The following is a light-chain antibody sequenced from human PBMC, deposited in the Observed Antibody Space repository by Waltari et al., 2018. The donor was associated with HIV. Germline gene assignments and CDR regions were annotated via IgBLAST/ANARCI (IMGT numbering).Light chain of an antibody. J-gene: IGLJ1*01. Sequence: QSALTQPASVSGSPGQSITISCTGTSSDVGSYNLVSWYQQHPGKAPKLMIYEGSKRPSGVSNLFSGSKSGNTASLTISGLQAEDDADYYCCSYAGSSTLYVFGTGTKVTVL. V-gene: IGLV2-23*03. CDR2: EGS. CDR1: SSDVGSYNL. CDR3: CSYAGSSTLYV.